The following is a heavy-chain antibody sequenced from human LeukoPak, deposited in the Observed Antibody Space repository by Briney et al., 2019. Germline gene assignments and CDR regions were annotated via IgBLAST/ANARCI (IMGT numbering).Heavy chain of an antibody. Sequence: PGGSLRLSCAASGFTFSSYGMHWVRQAPGNGLEWVAVIWNDGSKSNYPDSVKGRFTISRDDSKNTLFLQMSSLRVEDTAVYYCARFRSGWYMDYWGQGTLVTVSS. V-gene: IGHV3-33*01. J-gene: IGHJ4*02. CDR2: IWNDGSKS. D-gene: IGHD6-19*01. CDR3: ARFRSGWYMDY. CDR1: GFTFSSYG.